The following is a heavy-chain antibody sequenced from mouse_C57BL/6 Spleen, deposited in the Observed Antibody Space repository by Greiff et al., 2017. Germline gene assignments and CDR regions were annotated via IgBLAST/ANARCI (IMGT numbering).Heavy chain of an antibody. J-gene: IGHJ1*03. CDR2: IHPNSGST. D-gene: IGHD4-1*01. CDR3: ARGGLGYWYFDV. V-gene: IGHV1-64*01. CDR1: GYTFTSYW. Sequence: QVQLKQPGAELVKPGASVKFTCKASGYTFTSYWMHWVKQRPGQGLEWIGMIHPNSGSTNYNEKFKSKATLTVDKSSSTAYMQLSSLTTEDTAVYYCARGGLGYWYFDVWGKGTTVTVSS.